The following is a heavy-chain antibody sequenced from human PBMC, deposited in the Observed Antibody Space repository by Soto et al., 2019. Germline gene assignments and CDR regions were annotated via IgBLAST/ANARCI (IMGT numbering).Heavy chain of an antibody. Sequence: PGGSLRLSCAASGFTFSNAWMSWVRQAPGKGLEWVGRIKSKTDGGTTDYAAPVKGRFTISRDDSKNTLYLQMNSLKTEDTAVYYCTTEDLWFGELSWFDPWGQGTLVTVSS. V-gene: IGHV3-15*01. CDR3: TTEDLWFGELSWFDP. CDR2: IKSKTDGGTT. CDR1: GFTFSNAW. J-gene: IGHJ5*02. D-gene: IGHD3-10*01.